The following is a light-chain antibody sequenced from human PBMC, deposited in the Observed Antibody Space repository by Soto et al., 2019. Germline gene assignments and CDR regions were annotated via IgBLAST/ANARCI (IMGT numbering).Light chain of an antibody. CDR1: SGINVGTYR. CDR3: MICHSSASV. Sequence: QPVLTQPPSLSASPGASASLTCTLRSGINVGTYRIYWFQQKPGSPPQYLLSYKSDSDKQQGSGVPSRFSGSKDASATAGILLIAGLQSEEDAYYYFMICHSSASVFGGGTKLTVL. J-gene: IGLJ3*02. CDR2: YKSDSDK. V-gene: IGLV5-45*01.